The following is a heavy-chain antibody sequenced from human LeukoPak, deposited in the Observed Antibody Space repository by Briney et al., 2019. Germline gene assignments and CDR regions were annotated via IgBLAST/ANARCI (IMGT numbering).Heavy chain of an antibody. CDR1: GGSISSSSYY. CDR2: IYYSGST. V-gene: IGHV4-39*01. D-gene: IGHD5-18*01. CDR3: ARPNTAMACMGAFDI. J-gene: IGHJ3*02. Sequence: SETLSLTCTVSGGSISSSSYYWGWIRQPPGKGLEWIGSIYYSGSTYYNPSLKSRVTISVDTSKNQFSLKLSSVTAADTAVYYCARPNTAMACMGAFDIWGQGTMVTVSS.